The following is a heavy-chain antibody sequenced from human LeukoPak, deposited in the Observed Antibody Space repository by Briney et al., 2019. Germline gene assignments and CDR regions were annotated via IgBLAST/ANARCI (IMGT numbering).Heavy chain of an antibody. CDR2: ISVLGSST. V-gene: IGHV3-23*01. CDR1: GLTFNYYA. CDR3: AKDDAWGRYKD. D-gene: IGHD3-16*01. Sequence: GGSLRLSCAASGLTFNYYAMSWVRQAPGKGLEWVSGISVLGSSTYYGDSVRGRFTISRDNSKNTLDLQMNSLRAEDTAIYYCAKDDAWGRYKDWGQGTLVTVSS. J-gene: IGHJ1*01.